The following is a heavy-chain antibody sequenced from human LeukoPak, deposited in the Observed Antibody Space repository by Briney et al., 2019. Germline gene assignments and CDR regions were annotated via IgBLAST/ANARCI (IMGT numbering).Heavy chain of an antibody. V-gene: IGHV1-24*01. J-gene: IGHJ5*02. Sequence: GASVKVSCKVSGYTLTELSMHWVRQAPGKGLEWMGGFDPEDGETIYAQKFQGRVTMTEDTSTDTAYMELSSLRSEDTAAYYCATVLWFGELLDNWFDPWGQGTLVTVSS. CDR1: GYTLTELS. CDR3: ATVLWFGELLDNWFDP. CDR2: FDPEDGET. D-gene: IGHD3-10*01.